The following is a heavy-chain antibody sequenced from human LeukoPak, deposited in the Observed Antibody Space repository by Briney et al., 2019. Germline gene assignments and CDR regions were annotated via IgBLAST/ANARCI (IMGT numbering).Heavy chain of an antibody. CDR3: ARHSVTYPHYFDS. CDR2: IYYSGST. J-gene: IGHJ4*02. D-gene: IGHD1-26*01. V-gene: IGHV4-59*08. Sequence: SERLSLTCTVSGGSMSGYYWSWIRQPPGKGLEWIAFIYYSGSTHYNPSLKSRVTISVDTSKNQFSLKLSSVTAADTAVYYCARHSVTYPHYFDSWGQGTLCSVSS. CDR1: GGSMSGYY.